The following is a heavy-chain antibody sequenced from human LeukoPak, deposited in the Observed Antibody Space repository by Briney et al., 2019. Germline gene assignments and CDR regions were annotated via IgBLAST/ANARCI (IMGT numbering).Heavy chain of an antibody. CDR1: GDSINAYY. J-gene: IGHJ4*02. V-gene: IGHV4-59*01. CDR2: IYYSGST. CDR3: ARGGGYSYGSFDY. D-gene: IGHD5-18*01. Sequence: SETLSLTCTVSGDSINAYYWSWIRQSPGKGLEWIGYIYYSGSTSYNPSLKSRVTISLDTSNNHFSLKLRSVTAADTAVYYCARGGGYSYGSFDYWGQGTLVTVSS.